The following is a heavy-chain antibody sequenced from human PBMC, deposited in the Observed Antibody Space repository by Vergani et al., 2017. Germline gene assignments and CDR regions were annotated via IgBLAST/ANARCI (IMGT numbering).Heavy chain of an antibody. J-gene: IGHJ5*02. CDR2: IIPILGIA. Sequence: QVQLVQSGAEVKKPGSSVKVSCKASGGTFSSYAISWVRQAPGQGLEWMGRIIPILGIANYAQKFQGRVTITADKSTSTAYMELSSLRSEDTAVYYCARDRGLAINCWFDPWSQGTLVTVSS. V-gene: IGHV1-69*04. D-gene: IGHD3-10*01. CDR3: ARDRGLAINCWFDP. CDR1: GGTFSSYA.